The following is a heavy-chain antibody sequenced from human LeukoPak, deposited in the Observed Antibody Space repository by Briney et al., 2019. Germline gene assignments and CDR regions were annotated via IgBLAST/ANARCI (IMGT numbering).Heavy chain of an antibody. Sequence: SVKVSCKASGYSFTGYYIHWVRQAPGQGLEWMGGIIPIFGTANYAQKFQGRVTITADESTSTAYMELSSLRSEDTAVYYCARGVLGGDSRYYFDYWGQGTLVTVSS. D-gene: IGHD2-21*02. CDR3: ARGVLGGDSRYYFDY. CDR1: GYSFTGYY. J-gene: IGHJ4*02. CDR2: IIPIFGTA. V-gene: IGHV1-69*13.